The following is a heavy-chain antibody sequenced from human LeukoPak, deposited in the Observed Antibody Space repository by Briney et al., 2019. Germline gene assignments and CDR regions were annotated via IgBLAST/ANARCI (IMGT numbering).Heavy chain of an antibody. CDR3: ARGPGGGDRTRDAFDI. CDR1: GGSISSGGYY. J-gene: IGHJ3*02. CDR2: IYYSGST. V-gene: IGHV4-31*03. D-gene: IGHD2-21*02. Sequence: PSQTLSLTCTVSGGSISSGGYYWSWIRQHPGKGLEWIGYIYYSGSTYYNPSLKSRVTISVDTSKNQFSLKLSSVTAADTAVYYCARGPGGGDRTRDAFDIWGQGTMVTVSS.